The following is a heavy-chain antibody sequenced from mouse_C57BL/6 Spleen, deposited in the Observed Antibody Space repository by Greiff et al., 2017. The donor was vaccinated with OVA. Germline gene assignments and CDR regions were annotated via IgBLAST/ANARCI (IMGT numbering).Heavy chain of an antibody. D-gene: IGHD1-1*01. CDR3: TTGDGGSYYFDY. J-gene: IGHJ2*01. V-gene: IGHV14-4*01. Sequence: VQLKESGAELVRPGASVKLSCTASGFNIKDDYMHWVKQRPEQGLEWIGWIDPENGDTAYASKFQGKATITADTSSNTAYLQLSSLTSEDTAVYYCTTGDGGSYYFDYWGQGTTLTVSS. CDR2: IDPENGDT. CDR1: GFNIKDDY.